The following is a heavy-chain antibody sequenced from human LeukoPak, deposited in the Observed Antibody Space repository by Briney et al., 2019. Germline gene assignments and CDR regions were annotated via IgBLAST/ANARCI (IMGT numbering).Heavy chain of an antibody. Sequence: PGRSLRLSCAASGFTFSSYGMHWVRQAPGKGLEWVAAIWYDGSNKYYADSVKGRFTISKDNSKNTLYLQMNSLRAEDTAVYYCARDLGYCSGGSCYPRGFDYWGQGTLVTVSS. J-gene: IGHJ4*02. CDR1: GFTFSSYG. CDR3: ARDLGYCSGGSCYPRGFDY. CDR2: IWYDGSNK. D-gene: IGHD2-15*01. V-gene: IGHV3-33*01.